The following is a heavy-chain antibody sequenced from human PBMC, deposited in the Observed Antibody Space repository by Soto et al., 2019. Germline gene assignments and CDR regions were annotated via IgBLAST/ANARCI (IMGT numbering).Heavy chain of an antibody. CDR2: IIPILGIA. CDR1: GGTFSSYT. V-gene: IGHV1-69*02. J-gene: IGHJ4*02. D-gene: IGHD1-26*01. Sequence: QVQLVQSGAEVKKPGSSVKVSCKASGGTFSSYTISWVRQAPGQGLEWMGRIIPILGIANYAQKFQGRVTITADKATSTDYMELSSLRSEDTAVYYCAGPTGAFDYWGQGTLVTVSS. CDR3: AGPTGAFDY.